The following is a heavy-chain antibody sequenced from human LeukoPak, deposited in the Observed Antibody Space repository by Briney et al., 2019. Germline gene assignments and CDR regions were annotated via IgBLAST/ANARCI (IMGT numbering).Heavy chain of an antibody. D-gene: IGHD3-9*01. Sequence: PSETLSLTCTVSGGSISSSSYYWGWIRQPPGKGLEWIGSIYYSGSTYYNPSLKSRVTISVDTSKNQVSLKLSSVTAADAAVYYCARHRDISTCYSCFDPWGQGTLVTVSS. CDR3: ARHRDISTCYSCFDP. CDR2: IYYSGST. V-gene: IGHV4-39*01. J-gene: IGHJ5*02. CDR1: GGSISSSSYY.